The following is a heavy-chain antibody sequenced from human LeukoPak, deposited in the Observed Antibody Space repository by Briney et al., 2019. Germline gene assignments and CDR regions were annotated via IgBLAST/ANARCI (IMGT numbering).Heavy chain of an antibody. D-gene: IGHD3-16*01. J-gene: IGHJ1*01. Sequence: SETLSLTCTVSGGSISSGDYYWSWIRQPPGKGLEWIGYIYYSGSTYYNPSLKSRVTISVDTSKNQFSLKLSSVTAADTAVYYCARESGKRRGEEFQHWGQGTLVTVSS. CDR3: ARESGKRRGEEFQH. CDR1: GGSISSGDYY. CDR2: IYYSGST. V-gene: IGHV4-30-4*01.